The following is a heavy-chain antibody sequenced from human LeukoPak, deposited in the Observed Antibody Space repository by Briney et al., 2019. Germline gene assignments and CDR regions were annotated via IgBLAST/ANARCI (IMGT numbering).Heavy chain of an antibody. Sequence: PSETLSLTCTVSGGSISTSTYYWGWIRQPPGKGLEWIGTIYYSGSTYYNPSLKSRVTISVDTSKNQFSLKLSSVTAADTAVYYCARVGYNDSSGYYPIDYWGQGTLVTVSS. D-gene: IGHD3-22*01. J-gene: IGHJ4*02. CDR3: ARVGYNDSSGYYPIDY. CDR1: GGSISTSTYY. V-gene: IGHV4-39*01. CDR2: IYYSGST.